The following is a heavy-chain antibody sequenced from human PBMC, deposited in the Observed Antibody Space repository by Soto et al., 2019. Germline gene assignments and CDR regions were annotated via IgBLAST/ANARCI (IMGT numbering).Heavy chain of an antibody. Sequence: PGGSLRLSCAASGFTFSSYAMHWVRQSSGKGLEWVAVISYDGSNKYYADSVKGRFTISRDNSKNTLYLQMNSLRAEDTAVYYCARGGAVPAAIPYYYYGMDVWGQGTTVTVSS. D-gene: IGHD2-2*02. CDR2: ISYDGSNK. CDR3: ARGGAVPAAIPYYYYGMDV. V-gene: IGHV3-30-3*01. CDR1: GFTFSSYA. J-gene: IGHJ6*02.